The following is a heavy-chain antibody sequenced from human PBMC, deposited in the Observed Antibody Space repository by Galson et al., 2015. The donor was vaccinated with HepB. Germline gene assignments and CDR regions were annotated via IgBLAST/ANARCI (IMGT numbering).Heavy chain of an antibody. D-gene: IGHD3-9*01. V-gene: IGHV4-31*03. CDR1: GGSISSGRYY. Sequence: TLSLTCTVSGGSISSGRYYWSWIPQHPGKGLEWIGYIYYSGSTYYNPSLKSRVTISVDTSKNQFSLKLSSVTAADTAVYYCARDGRDYDILTGLEYYYYYMDVWGKGTTVTVSS. CDR3: ARDGRDYDILTGLEYYYYYMDV. J-gene: IGHJ6*03. CDR2: IYYSGST.